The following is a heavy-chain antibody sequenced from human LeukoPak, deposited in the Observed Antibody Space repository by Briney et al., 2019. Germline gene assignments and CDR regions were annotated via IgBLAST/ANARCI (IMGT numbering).Heavy chain of an antibody. D-gene: IGHD3-16*02. V-gene: IGHV3-66*02. CDR3: ARELIDPRAFDI. J-gene: IGHJ3*02. CDR1: GFTFSSYG. CDR2: IYSGGST. Sequence: GRSLRLSCAASGFTFSSYGMHWVRQAPGKGLEWVSVIYSGGSTYYADSVKGRFTISRDNSKNTLYLQMNSLRAEDTAVYYCARELIDPRAFDIWGQGTMVTVSS.